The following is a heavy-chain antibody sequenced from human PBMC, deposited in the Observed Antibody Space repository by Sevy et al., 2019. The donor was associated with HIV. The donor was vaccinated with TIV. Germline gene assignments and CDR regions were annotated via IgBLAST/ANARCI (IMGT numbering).Heavy chain of an antibody. CDR1: GGSFSGYY. V-gene: IGHV4-34*01. CDR3: ARSSHCSSTSCYFAAFDI. Sequence: SETLSLTCAVYGGSFSGYYWSWIRQPPGKGLEWIGEINHSGSTNYNPSLKSRVTISVDTSKNQFSLKLSSVTAADTAVYYCARSSHCSSTSCYFAAFDIWGQGTMVTVSS. CDR2: INHSGST. D-gene: IGHD2-2*01. J-gene: IGHJ3*02.